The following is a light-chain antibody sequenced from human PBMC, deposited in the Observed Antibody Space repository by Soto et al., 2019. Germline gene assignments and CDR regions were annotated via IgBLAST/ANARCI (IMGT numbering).Light chain of an antibody. CDR2: DAS. CDR1: QSISSF. Sequence: EIVLTQSPATLSLSPGERASLSCRASQSISSFLAWYQQKPGQAPRLLISDASYRATGIPARFSGSGSGTDFTLTISSLEPEDFAVYYCQQRSHWPRYTFGQGTKVDIK. V-gene: IGKV3-11*01. J-gene: IGKJ2*01. CDR3: QQRSHWPRYT.